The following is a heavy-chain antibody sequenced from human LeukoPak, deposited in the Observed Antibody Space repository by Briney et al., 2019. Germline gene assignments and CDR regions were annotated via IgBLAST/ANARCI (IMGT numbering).Heavy chain of an antibody. J-gene: IGHJ4*02. CDR3: TTGGYYYDY. Sequence: PGGSLRLSCAASGFTFDDHAMHWVRQAPGKGLEWVARILSKAAGGTTDYAAPVKGRFTISREDSKNTVYLQMNSLKTEDTAVYYCTTGGYYYDYWGQGTLVTVSS. CDR2: ILSKAAGGTT. CDR1: GFTFDDHA. D-gene: IGHD3-3*01. V-gene: IGHV3-15*01.